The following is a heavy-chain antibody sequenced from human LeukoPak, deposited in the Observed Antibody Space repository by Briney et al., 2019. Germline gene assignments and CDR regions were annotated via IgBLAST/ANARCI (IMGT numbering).Heavy chain of an antibody. CDR2: MFYSGNT. CDR3: ARFNYYGSGSYYFDY. J-gene: IGHJ4*02. Sequence: SETLSLTCTVSGASITSYHWSWIRQPAGKGLEWIGRMFYSGNTDYNPSLKSRLTMSIDTSKNQFSLKLSSVTAADTAVYYCARFNYYGSGSYYFDYWGQGTLVTVSS. V-gene: IGHV4-4*07. D-gene: IGHD3-10*01. CDR1: GASITSYH.